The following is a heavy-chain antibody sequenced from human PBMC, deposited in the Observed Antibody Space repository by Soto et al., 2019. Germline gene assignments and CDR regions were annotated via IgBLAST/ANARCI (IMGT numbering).Heavy chain of an antibody. V-gene: IGHV3-74*01. D-gene: IGHD3-16*01. CDR1: GFTFSTYW. CDR2: INSDGSGT. J-gene: IGHJ4*02. Sequence: GGSLRLSCAASGFTFSTYWMHWVRQTPGKGLVWVSQINSDGSGTTYADSVTGRFTISRDNAKSTLSLQMNSLRVDDTAVYYCVRDGAPGEWAYWGQGILVTVSS. CDR3: VRDGAPGEWAY.